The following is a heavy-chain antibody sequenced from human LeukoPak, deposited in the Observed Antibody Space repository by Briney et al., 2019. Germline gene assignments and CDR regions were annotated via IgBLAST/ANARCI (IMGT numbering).Heavy chain of an antibody. V-gene: IGHV4-34*01. CDR2: INHSGST. CDR3: ARGGTRITIVGVVINDFDY. D-gene: IGHD3-3*01. J-gene: IGHJ4*02. CDR1: GGSFSGYY. Sequence: ASETLSLTCAVYGGSFSGYYWSWIRQPPGKGLEWIGEINHSGSTNYNPSLKSRVTISVDTSKNQFSLKLRSVTAADTAVYYCARGGTRITIVGVVINDFDYWGQGTLVTVSS.